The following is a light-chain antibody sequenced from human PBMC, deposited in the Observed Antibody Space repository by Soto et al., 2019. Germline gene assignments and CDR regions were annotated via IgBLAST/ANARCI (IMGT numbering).Light chain of an antibody. CDR1: QTIRVD. V-gene: IGKV1-39*01. Sequence: DIQVTQSPSSLSASVGDRVIITCRASQTIRVDLNWYQQKPGKAPNLLIYAASSLRSGVPSRFSGSRSCTYFSLNISSLQPEDFATYYCQQSYNTPYTFGQGTKLDFK. CDR2: AAS. J-gene: IGKJ2*01. CDR3: QQSYNTPYT.